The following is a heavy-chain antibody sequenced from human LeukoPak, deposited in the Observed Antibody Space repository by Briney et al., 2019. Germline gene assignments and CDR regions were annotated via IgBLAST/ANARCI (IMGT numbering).Heavy chain of an antibody. V-gene: IGHV4-59*01. CDR2: IYNSEST. CDR3: ARVKGSNWFDP. J-gene: IGHJ5*02. Sequence: ASETLSLTCTVSGVSISIYYWSWIRQPPGKGLEWIGYIYNSESTYYNPSLKSRVTISLDTSKNQFSLRPNSVTAADTAVYYCARVKGSNWFDPWGQGTLVTVSS. CDR1: GVSISIYY. D-gene: IGHD6-6*01.